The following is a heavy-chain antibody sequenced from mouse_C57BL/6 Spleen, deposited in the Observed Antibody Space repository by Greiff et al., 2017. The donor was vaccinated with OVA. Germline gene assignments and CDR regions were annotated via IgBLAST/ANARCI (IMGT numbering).Heavy chain of an antibody. D-gene: IGHD1-1*01. CDR2: IYPGDGDT. Sequence: VQLQQSGPELVKPGASVKISCKASGYAFSSSWMNWVKQRPGKGLEWIGRIYPGDGDTNYNGKFKGKATLTADKSSSTAYMQLSSLTSEDSAVYFCARSDYYGSSPYFDVWGTGTTVTVSS. CDR3: ARSDYYGSSPYFDV. CDR1: GYAFSSSW. V-gene: IGHV1-82*01. J-gene: IGHJ1*03.